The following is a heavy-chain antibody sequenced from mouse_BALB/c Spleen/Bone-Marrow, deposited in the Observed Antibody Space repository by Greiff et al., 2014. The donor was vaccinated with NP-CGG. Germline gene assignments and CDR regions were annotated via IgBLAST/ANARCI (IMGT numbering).Heavy chain of an antibody. D-gene: IGHD2-4*01. Sequence: VQLKESGGGLVKPGGSLKLSCAASGFTFSSYAMPWVRQTPEKRLEWVASISSGGSTYYPDSVKGRFTISRDNARNILYLQMSRLRSEDTAMYYCARDDYDDQYYFDYWGQGTTLTVSS. CDR1: GFTFSSYA. CDR3: ARDDYDDQYYFDY. V-gene: IGHV5-6-5*01. J-gene: IGHJ2*01. CDR2: ISSGGST.